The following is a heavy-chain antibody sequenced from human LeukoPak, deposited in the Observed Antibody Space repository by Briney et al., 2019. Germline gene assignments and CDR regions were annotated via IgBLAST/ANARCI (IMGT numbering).Heavy chain of an antibody. CDR3: ARENSYYDSSGYYFGSGYFDY. D-gene: IGHD3-22*01. V-gene: IGHV4-38-2*02. CDR1: SYSISSGYY. Sequence: PSETLSLTCTVSSYSISSGYYWGWIRQPPGKGLEWIGSIYHGGSTYYNPSLKSRVTISVDTSKNQFSLKLSSVTAADTAVYYCARENSYYDSSGYYFGSGYFDYWGQGTLVTVSS. CDR2: IYHGGST. J-gene: IGHJ4*02.